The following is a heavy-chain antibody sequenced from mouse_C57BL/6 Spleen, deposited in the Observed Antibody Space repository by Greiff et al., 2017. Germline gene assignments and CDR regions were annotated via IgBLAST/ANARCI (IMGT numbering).Heavy chain of an antibody. D-gene: IGHD2-5*01. V-gene: IGHV1-7*01. CDR3: ARDYSNLYWYFDV. CDR1: GYTFTSYW. Sequence: QVQLQQSGAELAKPGASVKLSCKASGYTFTSYWMHWVKQRPGQGLEWIGYINPSSGYTKYNQKFKDKATLTADKSSSTAYMQLSSLTYEDSAVYYCARDYSNLYWYFDVWGTGTTVTVSS. J-gene: IGHJ1*03. CDR2: INPSSGYT.